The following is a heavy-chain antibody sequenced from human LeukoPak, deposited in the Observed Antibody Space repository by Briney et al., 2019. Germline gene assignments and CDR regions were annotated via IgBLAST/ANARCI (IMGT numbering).Heavy chain of an antibody. Sequence: GASVKVSCKASGYTFTSYYMHWVRQAPGQGLEWMGIINPSGGSTSYAQKFQGRVTMTRDTSTSTVYMELSSLRSEDTAVYYCASFRGYSGYDYHGMDVWGQGTTVTVSS. CDR3: ASFRGYSGYDYHGMDV. V-gene: IGHV1-46*01. J-gene: IGHJ6*02. CDR1: GYTFTSYY. CDR2: INPSGGST. D-gene: IGHD5-12*01.